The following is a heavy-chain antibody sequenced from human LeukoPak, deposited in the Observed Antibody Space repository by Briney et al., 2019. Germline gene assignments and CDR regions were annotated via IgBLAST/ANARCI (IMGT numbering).Heavy chain of an antibody. Sequence: GGSLRLSCAASGFTFSSYAMTWVRQTPGKGLQWVSTISVSGENTYYADSVKGRFTISRDISKSTLYLQMNSLRDEDTALYYCAKYGSGSYYNGLYWGQGTLVTVSS. CDR3: AKYGSGSYYNGLY. CDR1: GFTFSSYA. CDR2: ISVSGENT. J-gene: IGHJ4*02. D-gene: IGHD3-10*01. V-gene: IGHV3-23*01.